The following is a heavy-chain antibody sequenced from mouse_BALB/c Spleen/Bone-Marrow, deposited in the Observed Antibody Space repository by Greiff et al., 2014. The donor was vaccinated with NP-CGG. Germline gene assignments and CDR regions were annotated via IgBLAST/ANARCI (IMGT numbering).Heavy chain of an antibody. Sequence: EVQLVESGGGLVQPGGSLKLSCAASGFTFSSYGMSWVRQTPDKRLELVATINSNGGSTYYPDSVKGRFTISRDNAKNTLYLQMSSLKSEDTAMYYCAGDDVWYAMDYWGQGTSVTVSS. CDR2: INSNGGST. J-gene: IGHJ4*01. CDR1: GFTFSSYG. V-gene: IGHV5-6-3*01. CDR3: AGDDVWYAMDY.